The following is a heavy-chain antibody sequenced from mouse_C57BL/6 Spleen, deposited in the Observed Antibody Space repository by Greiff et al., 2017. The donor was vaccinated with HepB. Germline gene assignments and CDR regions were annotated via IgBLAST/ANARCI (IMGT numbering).Heavy chain of an antibody. CDR2: IDPSDSET. Sequence: VQLQESGAELVRPGSSVKLSCKASGYTFTSYWMHWVKQRPIQGLEWIGNIDPSDSETHYNQKFKDKATLTVDKSSSTAYMQLSSLTSEDSAVYYCARNYGSSYNFAYWGQGTLVTVSA. J-gene: IGHJ3*01. D-gene: IGHD1-1*01. V-gene: IGHV1-52*01. CDR3: ARNYGSSYNFAY. CDR1: GYTFTSYW.